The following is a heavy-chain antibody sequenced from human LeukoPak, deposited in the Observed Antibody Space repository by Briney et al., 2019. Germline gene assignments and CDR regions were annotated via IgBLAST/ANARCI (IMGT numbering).Heavy chain of an antibody. J-gene: IGHJ6*02. CDR3: ASPTVTTNYYGMDV. CDR2: IIPIFGTA. V-gene: IGHV1-69*13. D-gene: IGHD4-17*01. CDR1: GYTFTSYG. Sequence: SVKVSCMASGYTFTSYGISWVRQAPGQGLEWMGGIIPIFGTANYAQKFQGRVTITADESTSTAYMELSSLRSEDTAVYYCASPTVTTNYYGMDVWGQGTTVTVSS.